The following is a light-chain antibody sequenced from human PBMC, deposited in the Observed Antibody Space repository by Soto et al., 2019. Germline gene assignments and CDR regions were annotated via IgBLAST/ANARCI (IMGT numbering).Light chain of an antibody. CDR1: SSDVGDYNY. CDR3: SSYTSSITLV. Sequence: QSALTQPASVSGSPGQSITISCTGTSSDVGDYNYVSWYQQHPGKVPKLMVYEVSNRPSGVSNRFSGSKSGNTASLTISGLQAEDESDYYCSSYTSSITLVFGTGTKLTVL. V-gene: IGLV2-14*01. CDR2: EVS. J-gene: IGLJ1*01.